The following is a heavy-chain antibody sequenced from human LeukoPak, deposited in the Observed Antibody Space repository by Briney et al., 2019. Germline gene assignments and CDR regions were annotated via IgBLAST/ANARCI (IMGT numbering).Heavy chain of an antibody. Sequence: PGGSLRLSCAGSGFPFSSYPISWVRQPPGKGLEWVSAITASGDSTYSADSVKGRFTISRDNSRNTLFLEMSSLRAEDTAVYYCASRLGERGSDYWGQGTLVTVSS. J-gene: IGHJ4*02. V-gene: IGHV3-23*01. D-gene: IGHD6-19*01. CDR3: ASRLGERGSDY. CDR1: GFPFSSYP. CDR2: ITASGDST.